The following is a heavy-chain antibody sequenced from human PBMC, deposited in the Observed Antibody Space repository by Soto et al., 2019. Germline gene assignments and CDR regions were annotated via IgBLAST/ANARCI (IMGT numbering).Heavy chain of an antibody. D-gene: IGHD3-22*01. J-gene: IGHJ3*02. V-gene: IGHV3-72*01. CDR2: TRNKANSYTT. CDR3: ARTYYYVSSGYAFDI. Sequence: EVQLVESGGGLVQPGGSLRLSCAASGFTFSDHYMDWVRQAPGKGLEWVGRTRNKANSYTTEYAASVKGRFTISRDDSKHSLDLQMNSLKTADTAVYYCARTYYYVSSGYAFDIWGQGTMVTGSS. CDR1: GFTFSDHY.